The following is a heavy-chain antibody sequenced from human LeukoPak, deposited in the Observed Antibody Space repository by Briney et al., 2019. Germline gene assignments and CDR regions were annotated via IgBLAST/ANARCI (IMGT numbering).Heavy chain of an antibody. CDR2: IIPILCIA. V-gene: IGHV1-69*04. CDR1: GGTFSSYT. J-gene: IGHJ3*02. Sequence: SVKVSCKASGGTFSSYTISWVRQAPGQGLEWMGRIIPILCIANYAQNFQGRVTITADKSTSTAYMELSSLRSEDTAVYYCARDGETYYYDSSGSPIWGQGTMVTVSS. CDR3: ARDGETYYYDSSGSPI. D-gene: IGHD3-22*01.